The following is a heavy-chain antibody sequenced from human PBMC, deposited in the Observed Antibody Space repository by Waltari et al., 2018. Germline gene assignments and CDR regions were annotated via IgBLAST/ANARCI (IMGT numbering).Heavy chain of an antibody. J-gene: IGHJ6*02. D-gene: IGHD3-10*01. CDR1: GFTFSSYS. CDR3: ARDFGIPSSDYYYYYGMDV. Sequence: EVQLVESGGGLVQPGGSLRVSCAASGFTFSSYSMNWVRQAPGKGLEWVSYISSSSSTIYYADSVKGRFTISRDNAKNSLYLQMNSLRAEDTAVYYCARDFGIPSSDYYYYYGMDVWGQGTTVTVSS. V-gene: IGHV3-48*01. CDR2: ISSSSSTI.